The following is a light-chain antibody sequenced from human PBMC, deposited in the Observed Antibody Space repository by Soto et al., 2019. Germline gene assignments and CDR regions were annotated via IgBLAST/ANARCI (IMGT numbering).Light chain of an antibody. Sequence: EIVLTQSPGTLSLSPGERATLSCRASQTVTSTFLSWYQQKPGQAPRLLIYGAFNRATGIPDRFIGGGSETDFTLTISRPEPEDLAVYYCQQFGGSRLTFGGGTRVE. V-gene: IGKV3-20*01. CDR2: GAF. CDR3: QQFGGSRLT. CDR1: QTVTSTF. J-gene: IGKJ4*01.